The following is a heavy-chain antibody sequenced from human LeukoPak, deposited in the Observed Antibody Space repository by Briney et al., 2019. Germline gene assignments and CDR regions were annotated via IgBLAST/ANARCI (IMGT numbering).Heavy chain of an antibody. D-gene: IGHD3-22*01. CDR2: ISSSSSTI. V-gene: IGHV3-48*01. J-gene: IGHJ4*02. Sequence: GGSLRLSCAASGFTFSSYSMNWVRQAPGKGLEWVSYISSSSSTIYYADSVKGRFTISRDNAKNSLYLQMNSLRAEDTAVYYCASRYDSSGYYYPFDYWGQETLVTVSS. CDR3: ASRYDSSGYYYPFDY. CDR1: GFTFSSYS.